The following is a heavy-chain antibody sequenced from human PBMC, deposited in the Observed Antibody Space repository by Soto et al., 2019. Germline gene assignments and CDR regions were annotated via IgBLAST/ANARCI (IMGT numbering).Heavy chain of an antibody. CDR3: ARGGDYATT. D-gene: IGHD4-17*01. CDR1: GGSIENGGYY. J-gene: IGHJ5*02. CDR2: IHYTGSA. V-gene: IGHV4-31*03. Sequence: QVQLQESGPGLLKPSQTLSLTCTVSGGSIENGGYYCIWIRQHPEKGLEWLGSIHYTGSAFYNPSVKSRVAMSVDTSKNHFSLTLTSVTVADTATYYCARGGDYATTWGQGSLVVVSS.